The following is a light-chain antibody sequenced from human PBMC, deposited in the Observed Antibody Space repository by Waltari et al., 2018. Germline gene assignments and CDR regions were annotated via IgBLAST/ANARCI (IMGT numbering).Light chain of an antibody. Sequence: DVQMTQSPSSLSASVGDRVTIPCQASQDIKNYVNWYQQKPGKAPKVVIYDVSHLATGVPSRFSGTGYGTQSTLTISSLQPEDIATYYCQQYEDESTFGGGTKVEVK. CDR2: DVS. J-gene: IGKJ4*01. CDR3: QQYEDEST. CDR1: QDIKNY. V-gene: IGKV1-33*01.